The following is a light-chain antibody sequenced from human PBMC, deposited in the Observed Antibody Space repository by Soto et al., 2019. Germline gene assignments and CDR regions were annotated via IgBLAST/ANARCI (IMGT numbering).Light chain of an antibody. CDR2: GAS. V-gene: IGKV3-20*01. CDR3: QQYGSSPQVT. CDR1: QSISNSY. Sequence: EIVLTQSPGTLSLSPGERVTLSCRASQSISNSYLAWYQQKPGQAPRLLIYGASSRATGIPDRFSGSGSGTDFTLTISRLEPEDFAVYYCQQYGSSPQVTFGGGTKVEIK. J-gene: IGKJ4*01.